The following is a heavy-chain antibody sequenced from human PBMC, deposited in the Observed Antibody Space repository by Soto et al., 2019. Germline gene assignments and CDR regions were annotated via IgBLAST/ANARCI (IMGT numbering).Heavy chain of an antibody. CDR1: GGTFSSYA. Sequence: QVQLVQSEAEVKKPGSSVKVSCKASGGTFSSYAISWVRQAPGQGLEWMGGIIPIFGTANYAQKFQGRVTITADKSTSTAYMELSSLRSEDTAVYYCAREYYDFWSGLTKGYYYYGMDVWGQGTTVTVSS. D-gene: IGHD3-3*01. J-gene: IGHJ6*02. CDR2: IIPIFGTA. V-gene: IGHV1-69*06. CDR3: AREYYDFWSGLTKGYYYYGMDV.